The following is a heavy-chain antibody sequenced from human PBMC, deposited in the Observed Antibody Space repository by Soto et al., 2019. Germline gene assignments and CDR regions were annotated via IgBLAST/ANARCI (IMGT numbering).Heavy chain of an antibody. V-gene: IGHV5-51*01. D-gene: IGHD3-10*01. Sequence: ESLKISCKGSGYSFTSYWIGWVRQMPGKGLDWMGVIYPGDSDTRYSPSFHGQVTISADKSISTAYLQWSSLKASDTAMYFCARLPGVRGVFDGFNVWGQGTMVTVSS. CDR1: GYSFTSYW. CDR3: ARLPGVRGVFDGFNV. J-gene: IGHJ3*01. CDR2: IYPGDSDT.